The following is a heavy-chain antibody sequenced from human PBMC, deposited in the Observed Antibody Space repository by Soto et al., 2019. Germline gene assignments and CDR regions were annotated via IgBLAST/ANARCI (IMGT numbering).Heavy chain of an antibody. CDR1: GYTFTSYY. CDR2: INPSGGST. V-gene: IGHV1-46*01. D-gene: IGHD2-2*01. J-gene: IGHJ4*02. Sequence: ASVKVSCKASGYTFTSYYMHWVRQAPGQGLEWMGIINPSGGSTSYAQKFQGRVTMTRDTSTSTVYMELSSLRSEDTAVYYCAKDLLRTRVVDYFDYWGQGTLVTVAS. CDR3: AKDLLRTRVVDYFDY.